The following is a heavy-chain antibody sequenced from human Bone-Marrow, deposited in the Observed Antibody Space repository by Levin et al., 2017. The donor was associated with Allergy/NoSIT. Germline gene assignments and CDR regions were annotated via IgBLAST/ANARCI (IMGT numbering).Heavy chain of an antibody. J-gene: IGHJ4*02. CDR3: ARVRRRIAVAGMYYFDY. Sequence: SETLSLTCTVSGGSVSSGSYYWSWIRQPPGKGLEWIGYIYYSGSTNYNPSLKSRVTISVDTSKNQFSLKLSSVTAADTAVYYCARVRRRIAVAGMYYFDYWGQGTLVTVSS. V-gene: IGHV4-61*01. CDR2: IYYSGST. D-gene: IGHD6-19*01. CDR1: GGSVSSGSYY.